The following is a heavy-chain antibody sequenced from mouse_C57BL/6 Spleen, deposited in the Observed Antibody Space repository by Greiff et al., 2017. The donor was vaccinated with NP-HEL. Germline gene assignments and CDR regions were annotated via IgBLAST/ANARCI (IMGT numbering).Heavy chain of an antibody. J-gene: IGHJ2*01. CDR2: IDPSDSYT. V-gene: IGHV1-50*01. D-gene: IGHD3-3*01. Sequence: QVQLQQPGAELVKPGASVKLSCKASGYTFTSYWMQWVKQRPGQGLEWIGEIDPSDSYTNYNQKFKGKATLTVDTSSSTAYMQLSSLTSEDSAVYYWAGGGTGYFDYWGQGTTLTVSS. CDR3: AGGGTGYFDY. CDR1: GYTFTSYW.